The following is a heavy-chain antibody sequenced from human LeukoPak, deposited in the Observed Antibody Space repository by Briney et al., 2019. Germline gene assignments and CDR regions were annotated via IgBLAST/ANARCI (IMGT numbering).Heavy chain of an antibody. CDR1: GGSISSYY. CDR3: ARGADSSGYYSIFYFDY. V-gene: IGHV4-59*01. J-gene: IGHJ4*02. CDR2: IYYSGST. Sequence: SETLSLTCTVSGGSISSYYWNWIRQPPGKGLEWIGYIYYSGSTNYNPSLKSRVTISVDTSKSQFSLKLSSVTAADTTVYYCARGADSSGYYSIFYFDYWGQGTLVAVSS. D-gene: IGHD3-22*01.